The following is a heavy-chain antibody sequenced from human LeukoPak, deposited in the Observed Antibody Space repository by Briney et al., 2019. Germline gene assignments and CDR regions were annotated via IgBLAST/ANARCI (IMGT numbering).Heavy chain of an antibody. D-gene: IGHD6-19*01. CDR3: ARVREDSRGWYHFDS. CDR2: IWYDGSKK. CDR1: GFTFSSHG. J-gene: IGHJ4*02. Sequence: GGSLRLSCATSGFTFSSHGFYWVRQAPGKGLEWVAVIWYDGSKKYYADSVKGRSTISRDNSKNTLYLQMNSLRDEDTAVYYCARVREDSRGWYHFDSWGQGTLVSVSS. V-gene: IGHV3-33*01.